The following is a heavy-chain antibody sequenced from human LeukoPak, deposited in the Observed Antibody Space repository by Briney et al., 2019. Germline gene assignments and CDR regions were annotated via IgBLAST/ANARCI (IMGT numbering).Heavy chain of an antibody. V-gene: IGHV3-49*04. D-gene: IGHD2-8*02. CDR3: IRDQYCTGGTCYFDY. CDR2: IRSKAYGGTT. Sequence: GGSLRLSCTASGFTFGDYGMNWVRQAPGKGLEWVGFIRSKAYGGTTEYAASVKGRFTISRDDSKSIAYLQINSLKTEDTAVYFCIRDQYCTGGTCYFDYWGQGTLVTVSS. CDR1: GFTFGDYG. J-gene: IGHJ4*02.